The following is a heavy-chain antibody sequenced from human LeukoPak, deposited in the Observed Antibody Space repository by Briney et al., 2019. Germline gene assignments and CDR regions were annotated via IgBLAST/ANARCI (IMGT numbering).Heavy chain of an antibody. CDR2: IYYSGST. Sequence: SETLSLTCTVSGGSVSSGSYYWSWIRQPPGKGLEWIGYIYYSGSTNYNPSLKSRVTISVDTSKNQFSLKLSSVTAADAAVYYCARDGVYCSSTGCSKYYFDCWGQGTLVTVSS. V-gene: IGHV4-61*01. J-gene: IGHJ4*02. D-gene: IGHD2-2*01. CDR1: GGSVSSGSYY. CDR3: ARDGVYCSSTGCSKYYFDC.